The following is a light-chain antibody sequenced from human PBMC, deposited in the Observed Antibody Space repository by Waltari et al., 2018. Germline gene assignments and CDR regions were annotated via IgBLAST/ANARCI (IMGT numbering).Light chain of an antibody. V-gene: IGKV3-15*01. CDR2: GAS. CDR3: QQYNNWPPYT. J-gene: IGKJ2*01. CDR1: QTVGSN. Sequence: EIVLTQSPATLSVSPGERATLSCRASQTVGSNLAWYQRNPGQAPRRLIYGASTRATGIPARFSGSGSGTEFTLTISSLQSEDFAVYYCQQYNNWPPYTFGQGTKLEMK.